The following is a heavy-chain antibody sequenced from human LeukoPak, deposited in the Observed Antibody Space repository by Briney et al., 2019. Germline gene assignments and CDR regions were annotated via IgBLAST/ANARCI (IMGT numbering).Heavy chain of an antibody. Sequence: ASVKVSCKASGYTFTSYAMNWVRQAPGQGLEWMGWVNTNTGNPTYAQGFTGRFVFSLDTSVSTAYLQISSLKAEDTAVYYCAREGIAAAGTWGDYWGQGTLVTVSS. CDR1: GYTFTSYA. V-gene: IGHV7-4-1*02. D-gene: IGHD6-13*01. J-gene: IGHJ4*02. CDR2: VNTNTGNP. CDR3: AREGIAAAGTWGDY.